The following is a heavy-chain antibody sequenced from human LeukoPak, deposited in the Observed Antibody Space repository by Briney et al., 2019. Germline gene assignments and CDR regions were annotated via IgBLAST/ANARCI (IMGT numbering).Heavy chain of an antibody. V-gene: IGHV3-23*01. J-gene: IGHJ4*02. CDR3: ATIGPNSNNFDD. CDR2: ICSSGGCA. Sequence: GGSLRLSCAASGFPFSNYAMTWVRQAPGKGLEWVSAICSSGGCAFYADSVKGRFTVSRDNSKNALYLQMNGLRAEDTAVYYCATIGPNSNNFDDWGQGTLVTVSS. CDR1: GFPFSNYA. D-gene: IGHD4-11*01.